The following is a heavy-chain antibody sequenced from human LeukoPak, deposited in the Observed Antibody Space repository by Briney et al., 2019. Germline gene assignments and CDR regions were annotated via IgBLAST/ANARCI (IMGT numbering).Heavy chain of an antibody. V-gene: IGHV4-34*01. CDR1: GGSFSGYY. CDR2: INHSGNT. D-gene: IGHD3-9*01. J-gene: IGHJ4*02. CDR3: ARHVEGVRFTTFLAY. Sequence: PSETLSLTCAVYGGSFSGYYWTWIRQPPGKGLEWIGEINHSGNTNYNPSLKSRVTISVDTSKNQFSLKLNSVTAADTAVYYCARHVEGVRFTTFLAYWGQGTLVTVSS.